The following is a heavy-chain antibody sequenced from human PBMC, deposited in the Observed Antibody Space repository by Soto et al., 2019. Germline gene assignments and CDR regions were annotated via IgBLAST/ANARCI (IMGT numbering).Heavy chain of an antibody. CDR1: GFTVSSNY. V-gene: IGHV3-66*01. J-gene: IGHJ4*02. Sequence: EVQLVESGGGLVQPGGSLRLSCAASGFTVSSNYMSWVRQAPGKGLEWVSVIYSGGSTYYADSVRGRFTLSRDNSKNTLYLQMNSLRAEDTAVYYWARESSSWSGYYWCQGTLVSVSS. D-gene: IGHD6-13*01. CDR3: ARESSSWSGYY. CDR2: IYSGGST.